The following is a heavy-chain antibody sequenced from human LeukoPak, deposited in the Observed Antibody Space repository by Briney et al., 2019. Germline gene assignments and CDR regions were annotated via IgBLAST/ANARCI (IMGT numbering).Heavy chain of an antibody. CDR2: IYHSGST. V-gene: IGHV4-4*02. D-gene: IGHD3-22*01. J-gene: IGHJ4*02. Sequence: KPSETLSLTCAVSGGSISSNNWWSWVRQPPGKGLEWIGEIYHSGSTNYNPSLKSRVTISVDKSKNQFSLRLSSVTAADTAVYYCATSDYYDSSGYLDWGQGTLVTVSS. CDR3: ATSDYYDSSGYLD. CDR1: GGSISSNNW.